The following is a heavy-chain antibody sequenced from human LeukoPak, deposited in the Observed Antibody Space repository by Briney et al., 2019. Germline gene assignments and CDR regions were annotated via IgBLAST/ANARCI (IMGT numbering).Heavy chain of an antibody. CDR2: ISTYIGNT. Sequence: ASVKVSCKTSGYTFTSSGISWVRQAPGQGLEWMGWISTYIGNTNYAQKLQGRVTMTTDTSTSTAYMALRSLRSDDTAVYYCARRLIHGDYDRSPFDYWGQGTLVTVSS. CDR1: GYTFTSSG. J-gene: IGHJ4*02. D-gene: IGHD4-17*01. V-gene: IGHV1-18*01. CDR3: ARRLIHGDYDRSPFDY.